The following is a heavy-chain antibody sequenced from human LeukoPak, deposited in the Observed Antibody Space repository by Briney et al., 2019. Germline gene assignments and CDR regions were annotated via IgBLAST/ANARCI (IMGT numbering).Heavy chain of an antibody. V-gene: IGHV4-4*07. J-gene: IGHJ4*02. Sequence: SETLSLTCTVSGGSISSYFWSWTRQPAGKGLEWIGRMYTSGSTNYNPSLKSRVTMSLDTSKNQFSLKLSSVTAADTAVYYCARAYCSSTSCHQLEYWGQGTLVTVSS. CDR1: GGSISSYF. CDR3: ARAYCSSTSCHQLEY. CDR2: MYTSGST. D-gene: IGHD2-2*01.